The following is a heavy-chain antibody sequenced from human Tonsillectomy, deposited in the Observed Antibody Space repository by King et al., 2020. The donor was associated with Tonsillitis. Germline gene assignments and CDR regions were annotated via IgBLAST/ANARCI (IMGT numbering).Heavy chain of an antibody. J-gene: IGHJ4*02. CDR2: ISYVGSNK. D-gene: IGHD1-26*01. Sequence: VQLVESGGGVVQPGRSLRLSCAASGFTFRNYAMHWVRQAPGKGLEWVAVISYVGSNKFYADSVKGRFTISRDNSKNTLYLQMNSLRAEDTAVYYCARDPSSWELLFDYWGQGTLVTVSS. CDR3: ARDPSSWELLFDY. CDR1: GFTFRNYA. V-gene: IGHV3-30*04.